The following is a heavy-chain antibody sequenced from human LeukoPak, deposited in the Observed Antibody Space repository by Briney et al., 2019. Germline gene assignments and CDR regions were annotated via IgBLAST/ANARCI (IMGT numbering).Heavy chain of an antibody. CDR1: GYTFTDYY. D-gene: IGHD4-23*01. CDR3: ARLNSSQRRLGNWFDP. Sequence: ASVKVSCKASGYTFTDYYIHWVRQAPGQGLEWMGWIKPNSGGTHYVQKFQGRVSMTRDTSISTAYMELSRLRSDDTAVYYCARLNSSQRRLGNWFDPWGQGTLVTVSS. V-gene: IGHV1-2*02. CDR2: IKPNSGGT. J-gene: IGHJ5*02.